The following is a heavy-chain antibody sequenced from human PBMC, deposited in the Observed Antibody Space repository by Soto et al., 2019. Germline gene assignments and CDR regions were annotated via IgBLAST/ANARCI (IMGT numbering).Heavy chain of an antibody. CDR2: ISSSSRHI. CDR3: ARDLGSGWTLDY. CDR1: GFTFSTYS. D-gene: IGHD6-19*01. Sequence: EVQQVESGGGLVKPGGSLRLSCAASGFTFSTYSMNWVRQAPGKGLEWVSGISSSSRHIYYADSVKGRFTISRDNAKSSLFLQMNSLRAEDTAVYYCARDLGSGWTLDYWGQGTLVTVSS. J-gene: IGHJ4*02. V-gene: IGHV3-21*01.